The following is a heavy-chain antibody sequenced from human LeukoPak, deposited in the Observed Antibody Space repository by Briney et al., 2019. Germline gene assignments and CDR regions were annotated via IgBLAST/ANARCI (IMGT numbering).Heavy chain of an antibody. Sequence: VASVKVSCKASGGTFSSYAISWVRQAPGQGLEWMGRIIPILGIANYAQKFQGRVTITADKSTSTAYMELSSLRSEDTAVYYCARDSGVGATNDYWGQGTLVTVSS. D-gene: IGHD1-26*01. V-gene: IGHV1-69*04. CDR3: ARDSGVGATNDY. CDR1: GGTFSSYA. J-gene: IGHJ4*02. CDR2: IIPILGIA.